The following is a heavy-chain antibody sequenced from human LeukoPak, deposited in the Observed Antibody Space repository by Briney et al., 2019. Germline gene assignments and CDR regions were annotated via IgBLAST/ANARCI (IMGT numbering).Heavy chain of an antibody. J-gene: IGHJ4*02. CDR2: IRNKANGHTT. Sequence: GGSLRLSCAASGFTFSDHFMDWVRQAPGKGLEWIGRIRNKANGHTTEYAAPVKGRFTISREDSKNTLYLQMNNLRSEDTAVFYCARDLSMARGIGYWGQGTLVTVSS. CDR3: ARDLSMARGIGY. CDR1: GFTFSDHF. D-gene: IGHD3-10*01. V-gene: IGHV3-72*01.